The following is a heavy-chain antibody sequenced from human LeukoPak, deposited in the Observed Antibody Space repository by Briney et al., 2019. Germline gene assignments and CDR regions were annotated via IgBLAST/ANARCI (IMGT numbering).Heavy chain of an antibody. D-gene: IGHD2-2*01. CDR3: AKSSCSSTSCYHFDY. V-gene: IGHV3-30*02. CDR2: IRYDGSNK. J-gene: IGHJ4*02. CDR1: GCTFSSYG. Sequence: GGSLRLSCAACGCTFSSYGMHWVRQVPGKGLEWVAFIRYDGSNKYYADSVKGRFTISRDNSKNTLYLQMNSLRAEDTAVYYCAKSSCSSTSCYHFDYWGQGTLVTVSS.